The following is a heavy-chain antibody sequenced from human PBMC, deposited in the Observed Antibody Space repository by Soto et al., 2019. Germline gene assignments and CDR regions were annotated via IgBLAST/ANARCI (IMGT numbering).Heavy chain of an antibody. CDR3: ARGRYYSGFDY. V-gene: IGHV4-34*01. CDR2: INHSGST. Sequence: TLSLTCAVYGGSFSGYYWSWIRQPPGKGLEWIGEINHSGSTNYNPSLKSRVTISVDTSKNQFSLKLSSVTAADTAVYYCARGRYYSGFDYWGQGTLVTVSS. J-gene: IGHJ4*02. D-gene: IGHD3-10*01. CDR1: GGSFSGYY.